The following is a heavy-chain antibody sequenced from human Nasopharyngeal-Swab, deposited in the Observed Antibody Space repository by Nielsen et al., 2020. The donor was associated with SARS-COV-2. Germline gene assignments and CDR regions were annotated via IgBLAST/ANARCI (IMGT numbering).Heavy chain of an antibody. CDR3: ARDQVQVWSYVGVYDF. V-gene: IGHV3-30*04. Sequence: GVSLILSCAASGVRISSYTLHWVRQAPGKGLECVAIISFDGSHIEYADSVKGRFTISRDYSKSTLYLQMDSLTDEDTAVYYCARDQVQVWSYVGVYDFWGQGTLVTVSS. CDR2: ISFDGSHI. D-gene: IGHD3-10*02. J-gene: IGHJ4*02. CDR1: GVRISSYT.